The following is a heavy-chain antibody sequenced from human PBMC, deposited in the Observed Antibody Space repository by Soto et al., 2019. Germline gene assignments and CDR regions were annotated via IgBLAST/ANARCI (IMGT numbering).Heavy chain of an antibody. CDR3: VRSPGGSGWADDAFDI. J-gene: IGHJ3*02. Sequence: QVQLVQSGAEVKKPGASVKVSCKASGYTFTSYDINWVRQATGQGLEWMGWMNPNSGNTGYAQKFQGRVTMTRNTPISTAYMEQSRLRSEDTAVYYCVRSPGGSGWADDAFDIWGQGTMVTVSS. V-gene: IGHV1-8*01. CDR1: GYTFTSYD. CDR2: MNPNSGNT. D-gene: IGHD6-19*01.